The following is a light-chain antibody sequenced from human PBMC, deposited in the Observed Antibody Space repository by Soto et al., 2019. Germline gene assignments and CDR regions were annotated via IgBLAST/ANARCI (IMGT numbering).Light chain of an antibody. Sequence: DIQMTQSPSSLSASVGDSVTITCRASQSINNNLNWYQQRLGKAPELLIYRASTLQSGVPSRFSGSGSGTDFTLTISSLEQEDFGTYYCQQSYGTPYTFGQGPRWIS. J-gene: IGKJ2*01. CDR2: RAS. CDR3: QQSYGTPYT. V-gene: IGKV1-39*01. CDR1: QSINNN.